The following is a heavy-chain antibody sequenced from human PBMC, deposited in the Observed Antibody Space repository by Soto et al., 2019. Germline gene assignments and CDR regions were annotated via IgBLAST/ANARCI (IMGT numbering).Heavy chain of an antibody. J-gene: IGHJ4*02. D-gene: IGHD6-19*01. CDR2: ISGSGGST. CDR3: AKSEGVYSSGWPDDY. CDR1: GFTFSSYA. V-gene: IGHV3-23*01. Sequence: EVQLLESGGGLVQPGGSLRLSCAASGFTFSSYAMSWVRQAPGKGLEWVSAISGSGGSTYYADSVKGRFTISRDNSKNTLYLQVNSLRAEDTAVYYCAKSEGVYSSGWPDDYWGQGTLVTVSS.